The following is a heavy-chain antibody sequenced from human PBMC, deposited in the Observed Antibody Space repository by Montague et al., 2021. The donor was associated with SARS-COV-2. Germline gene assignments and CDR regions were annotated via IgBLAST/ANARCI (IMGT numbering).Heavy chain of an antibody. Sequence: SETLSLTCAVYGGSFSGYCWSWIRQPPGKGLEWIGEVTHRGNTNYNPSLKSPVTISLDTSNNHFSLKLSSVTAADTAVYYCARGPLYGVAADTPFDFWGQGALVTVSS. V-gene: IGHV4-34*01. J-gene: IGHJ4*02. CDR3: ARGPLYGVAADTPFDF. CDR2: VTHRGNT. CDR1: GGSFSGYC. D-gene: IGHD2-15*01.